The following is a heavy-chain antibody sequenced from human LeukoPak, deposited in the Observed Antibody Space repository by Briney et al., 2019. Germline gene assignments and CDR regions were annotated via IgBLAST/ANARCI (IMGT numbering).Heavy chain of an antibody. J-gene: IGHJ4*02. D-gene: IGHD2-2*01. CDR2: ISSSGSTI. V-gene: IGHV3-11*01. CDR1: GFTFSDYY. CDR3: ASQYCSSTSCYLPVDY. Sequence: GGSLRLSCAASGFTFSDYYMSWICQAPGKGLEWVSYISSSGSTIYYADSVKGRFTISRDNAKNSLYLQMNSLRAEDTAVYYCASQYCSSTSCYLPVDYWGQGTLVTVSS.